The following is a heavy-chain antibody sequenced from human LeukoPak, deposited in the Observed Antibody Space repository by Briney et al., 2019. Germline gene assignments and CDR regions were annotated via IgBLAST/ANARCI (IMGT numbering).Heavy chain of an antibody. J-gene: IGHJ5*02. D-gene: IGHD2-2*01. V-gene: IGHV4-34*01. CDR3: ATRPYIVVVPAATYNWFDP. Sequence: PSETLSLTCTVSGGSISSYYWSWIRQPPGKGLEWIGEINHSGSTNYNPSLKSRVTISVDTSKNQFSLKLSSVTAADAAVYYCATRPYIVVVPAATYNWFDPWGQGTLVTVSS. CDR2: INHSGST. CDR1: GGSISSYY.